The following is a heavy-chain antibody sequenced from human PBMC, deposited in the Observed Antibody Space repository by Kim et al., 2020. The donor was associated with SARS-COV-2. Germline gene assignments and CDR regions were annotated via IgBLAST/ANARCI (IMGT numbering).Heavy chain of an antibody. Sequence: GGSLRLSCAASGFIFSSYWMTWVRQAPGKGLEWVANIKQDGSEKYYVDSVKGRFTISRDNAKNSLYLQMNSLRAEDTAVYYCARVSGWYYVIDYWGQGTLVTVSS. V-gene: IGHV3-7*01. CDR1: GFIFSSYW. D-gene: IGHD6-19*01. J-gene: IGHJ4*02. CDR2: IKQDGSEK. CDR3: ARVSGWYYVIDY.